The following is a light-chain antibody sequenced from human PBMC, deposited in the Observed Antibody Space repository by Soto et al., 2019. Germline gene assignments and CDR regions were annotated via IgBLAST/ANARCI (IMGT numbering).Light chain of an antibody. CDR3: QQGYSTPPT. J-gene: IGKJ4*01. CDR1: QSISSY. Sequence: DIQMTQSPSSLSASVGDRVTITCRASQSISSYLRWYQQKPGKAPNLLIYGASTLQSGVPSRFGGSGSGTDFALTISSLQPEDFATYYCQQGYSTPPTFGGGTKVEIK. V-gene: IGKV1-39*01. CDR2: GAS.